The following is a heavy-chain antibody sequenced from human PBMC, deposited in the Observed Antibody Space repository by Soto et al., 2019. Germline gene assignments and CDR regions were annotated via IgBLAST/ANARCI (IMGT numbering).Heavy chain of an antibody. CDR2: IYHSGST. CDR3: ASSHAGAHITAAVH. J-gene: IGHJ4*02. Sequence: TLSLTCAVSGGSISSGGYSWSWIRQPPGKGLEWIGYIYHSGSTYYNPSLKSRVTISVDRSKNQFSLKLSSVTAADTAVYYCASSHAGAHITAAVHWGQGNLVTVSS. V-gene: IGHV4-30-2*01. D-gene: IGHD6-13*01. CDR1: GGSISSGGYS.